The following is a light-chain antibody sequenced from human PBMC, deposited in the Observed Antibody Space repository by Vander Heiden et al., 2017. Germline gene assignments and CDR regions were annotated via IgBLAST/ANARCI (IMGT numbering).Light chain of an antibody. V-gene: IGKV2-28*01. Sequence: IVMTQSPLSLPVTPGEPASIPCRSSQSLLHSNGFNCLDRYRQKTGESPQLLLYLGSNRSSGVPDRFSGSGSGTDFTLKISRGEAEDVGVYYCRQALHTPPLTFGGGTKVEIK. CDR3: RQALHTPPLT. CDR2: LGS. J-gene: IGKJ4*01. CDR1: QSLLHSNGFNC.